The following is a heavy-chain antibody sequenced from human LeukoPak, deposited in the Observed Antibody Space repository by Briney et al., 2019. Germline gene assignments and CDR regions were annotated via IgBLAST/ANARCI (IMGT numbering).Heavy chain of an antibody. CDR2: INPSGGWT. CDR1: GYSFTTYY. J-gene: IGHJ4*02. Sequence: GASVKVSCKASGYSFTTYYLHWVRQAPGEGLEWMAIINPSGGWTTYAQKFQGRVTITRDTSTSTVYMELSSLSSEDTAVYYCATTVLFPFDYWGQGTLVTVSS. D-gene: IGHD3-16*01. V-gene: IGHV1-46*01. CDR3: ATTVLFPFDY.